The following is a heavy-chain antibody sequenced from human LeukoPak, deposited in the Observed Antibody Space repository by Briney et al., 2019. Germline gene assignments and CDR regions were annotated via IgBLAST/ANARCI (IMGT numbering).Heavy chain of an antibody. V-gene: IGHV3-11*01. CDR2: ISSSGSTI. J-gene: IGHJ4*02. CDR3: AKDKKQAFDY. CDR1: GFTFSEYY. Sequence: PGGSLRLSCAASGFTFSEYYMSWIRQAPGKGLEWVSYISSSGSTIYYADSVKGRFTISRDNSKNTLYLQMNSLRAEDTAVYYCAKDKKQAFDYWGQGTLVTVSS.